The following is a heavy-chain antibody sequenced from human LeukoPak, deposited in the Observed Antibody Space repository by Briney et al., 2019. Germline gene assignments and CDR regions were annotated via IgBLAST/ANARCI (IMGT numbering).Heavy chain of an antibody. CDR3: ARDHTMIMAFDI. CDR2: ISYDGSNK. D-gene: IGHD3-22*01. Sequence: GSLRLSCAASGFTFSSYAMHWVRQAPRKGGEWVAVISYDGSNKYYADSVKGRFTISRDNSNYTLYLQMNSLRAEDTAVYYCARDHTMIMAFDIWGQGTMVTVSS. J-gene: IGHJ3*02. CDR1: GFTFSSYA. V-gene: IGHV3-30*04.